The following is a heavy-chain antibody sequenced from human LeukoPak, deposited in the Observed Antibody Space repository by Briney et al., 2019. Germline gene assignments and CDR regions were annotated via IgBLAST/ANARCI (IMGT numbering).Heavy chain of an antibody. CDR2: IYPGDSDT. V-gene: IGHV5-51*01. D-gene: IGHD1-1*01. CDR3: ARQNAEVSYFDY. CDR1: GYSFTTYW. J-gene: IGHJ4*02. Sequence: GESLKISCKGSGYSFTTYWIAWVLQMPGKGLEWMGIIYPGDSDTRYSPSFQGQVTISVDKSISTAYLQWSSLKASDTAMYYCARQNAEVSYFDYWGQGTLVTVSS.